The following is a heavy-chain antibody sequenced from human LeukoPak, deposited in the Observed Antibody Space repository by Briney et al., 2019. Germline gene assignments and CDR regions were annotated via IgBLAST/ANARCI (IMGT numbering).Heavy chain of an antibody. Sequence: GALRLSCTASGFRFSDFWMHWVRQAPGKGLEWVSRIRGDWHDTTYADSVKGRFTISRDNAQNTLYLQMNSLRVEDTAVYYCASDRVLGSGSLDNWGQGTLVTVSS. D-gene: IGHD3-10*01. CDR2: IRGDWHDT. V-gene: IGHV3-74*01. J-gene: IGHJ4*02. CDR1: GFRFSDFW. CDR3: ASDRVLGSGSLDN.